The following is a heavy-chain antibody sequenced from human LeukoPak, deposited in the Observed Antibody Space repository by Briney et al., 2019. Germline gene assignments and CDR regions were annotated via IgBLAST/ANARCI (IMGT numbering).Heavy chain of an antibody. CDR3: TTEDIVLMVYAI. CDR2: ISGSGGST. CDR1: GFTFSSYA. Sequence: GGSLRLSCAASGFTFSSYAMSWVRQAPGKGLEWVSAISGSGGSTYYADSVKGRFTISRDNSKNTLYLQMNSLRAEDTAVYYCTTEDIVLMVYAIWGQGTLVTVSS. J-gene: IGHJ4*02. D-gene: IGHD2-8*01. V-gene: IGHV3-23*01.